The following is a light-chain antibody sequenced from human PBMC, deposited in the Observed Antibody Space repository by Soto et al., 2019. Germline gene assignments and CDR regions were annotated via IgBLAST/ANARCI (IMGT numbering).Light chain of an antibody. Sequence: QSALTQPASVSGSPGQSITISCTGTSSDVGGYNYVSWYQHHPGKAPKLMIFEVSNRPSGVSNRFSGSKSGNTASLTISGLRAEDEADFYCSSYTSSSTVVFGGGTKLTV. CDR3: SSYTSSSTVV. CDR1: SSDVGGYNY. CDR2: EVS. V-gene: IGLV2-14*01. J-gene: IGLJ2*01.